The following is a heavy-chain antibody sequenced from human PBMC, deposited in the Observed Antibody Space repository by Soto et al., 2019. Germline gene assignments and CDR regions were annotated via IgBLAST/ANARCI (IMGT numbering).Heavy chain of an antibody. D-gene: IGHD3-22*01. CDR1: GYSFAGYW. V-gene: IGHV5-10-1*01. J-gene: IGHJ4*02. Sequence: PGESLKISCKGSGYSFAGYWITWVRQMPGKGLGWMGRIDPSDSQTYYSPSFRGHVTISAAKSITTVFLQWSSLRASDTAMYYCARQIYDSDTGPNFQYYFDSWGQGTPVTVPQ. CDR3: ARQIYDSDTGPNFQYYFDS. CDR2: IDPSDSQT.